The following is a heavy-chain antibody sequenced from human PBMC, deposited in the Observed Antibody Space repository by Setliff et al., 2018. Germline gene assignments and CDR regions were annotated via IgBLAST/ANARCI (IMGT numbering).Heavy chain of an antibody. J-gene: IGHJ4*01. CDR2: INTNTGNP. Sequence: ASVKVSCKASGYSLSNYVMNWVRQAPGQGLEWMGWINTNTGNPMYAQGYTGRFAFSLDTSDSATYLDISNLKAEDTATYYCARADHLVTTTFDYWGQGTLVTVSS. CDR1: GYSLSNYV. D-gene: IGHD4-17*01. CDR3: ARADHLVTTTFDY. V-gene: IGHV7-4-1*02.